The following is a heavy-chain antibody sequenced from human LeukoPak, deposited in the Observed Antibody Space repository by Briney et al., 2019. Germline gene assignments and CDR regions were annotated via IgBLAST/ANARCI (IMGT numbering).Heavy chain of an antibody. CDR3: VGYYDSSGYNYFNY. D-gene: IGHD3-22*01. Sequence: GGSLRLSCAASGLTFSTYAMSWVRQAPGKGLEYVSAITGSGGSTYYADSVKGRFTISRDNSKNTLYLQMNSLRAEDTAIYYCVGYYDSSGYNYFNYWGQGTLVTVSP. J-gene: IGHJ4*02. CDR2: ITGSGGST. V-gene: IGHV3-23*01. CDR1: GLTFSTYA.